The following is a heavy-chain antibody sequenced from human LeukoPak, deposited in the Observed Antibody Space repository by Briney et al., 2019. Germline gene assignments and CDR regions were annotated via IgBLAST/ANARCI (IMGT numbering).Heavy chain of an antibody. CDR1: GFTFSSYS. V-gene: IGHV3-48*04. CDR3: ARGRYSYGSYYFDY. Sequence: GGSLRLSCAASGFTFSSYSMNWVRQAPGKGLEWVSYISSSSSTIYYADSVKGRFTISRDNAKNSLYLQMNSLRAEDTAVYYCARGRYSYGSYYFDYWGPGTLVTVSS. CDR2: ISSSSSTI. D-gene: IGHD5-18*01. J-gene: IGHJ4*02.